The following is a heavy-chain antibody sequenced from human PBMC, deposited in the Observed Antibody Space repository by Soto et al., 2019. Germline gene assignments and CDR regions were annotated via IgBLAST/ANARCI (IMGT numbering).Heavy chain of an antibody. J-gene: IGHJ4*02. CDR1: GASVSSGGFS. Sequence: SETLSLTCTVAGASVSSGGFSWSWIRQPPGKGLEWIGSISYSGSTTYYPSLRSRVTISVDTSKNQFSLRLNSVTAADTAIYFSARAPFTTVRSVFSTPFDFWGQGTLVTVSS. CDR3: ARAPFTTVRSVFSTPFDF. CDR2: ISYSGST. V-gene: IGHV4-61*08. D-gene: IGHD4-4*01.